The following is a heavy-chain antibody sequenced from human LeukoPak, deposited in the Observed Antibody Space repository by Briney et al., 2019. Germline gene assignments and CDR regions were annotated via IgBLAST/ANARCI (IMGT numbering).Heavy chain of an antibody. CDR2: IWYDGSNK. J-gene: IGHJ3*02. V-gene: IGHV3-33*01. CDR3: AREGLRFLEWLFGNAFDI. Sequence: PGGSLRLSCAASGFTFSSYGMHWVRQAPGKGLEWVAVIWYDGSNKYYADSVKGRLTISRDNSKNTLYLQMSSLRAEDTAVYYCAREGLRFLEWLFGNAFDIWGQGTMVTVSS. D-gene: IGHD3-3*01. CDR1: GFTFSSYG.